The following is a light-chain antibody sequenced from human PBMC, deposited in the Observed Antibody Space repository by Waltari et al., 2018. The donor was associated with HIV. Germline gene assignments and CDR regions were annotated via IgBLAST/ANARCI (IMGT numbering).Light chain of an antibody. CDR2: SAS. CDR1: QAIGTS. CDR3: HQADSFPLT. Sequence: DIQLTQSPSFMYASIGDRVTITCRASQAIGTSLAWFQLQPGQAPKPLISSASDLQSGVPSRFSGSGSGTTFTLTIGSLQPEDFTTYFCHQADSFPLTFGPGTKVD. V-gene: IGKV1-12*01. J-gene: IGKJ3*01.